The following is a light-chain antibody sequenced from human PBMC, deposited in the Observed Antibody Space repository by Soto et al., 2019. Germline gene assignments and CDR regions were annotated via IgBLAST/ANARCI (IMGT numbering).Light chain of an antibody. CDR2: ATS. CDR1: QSIDNRY. J-gene: IGKJ1*01. Sequence: EIVLTQSPGTLSSSPGERATLSCRASQSIDNRYFVWYQHKPGQAPRLLIYATSSRATGIPDRFGGSGSGTDFTLTINRLEPEDFAVYYCQQYLASSWTFGQGTKVDIK. V-gene: IGKV3-20*01. CDR3: QQYLASSWT.